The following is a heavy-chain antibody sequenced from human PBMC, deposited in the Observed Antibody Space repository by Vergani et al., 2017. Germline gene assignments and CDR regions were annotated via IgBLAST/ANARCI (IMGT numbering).Heavy chain of an antibody. V-gene: IGHV3-30*01. J-gene: IGHJ3*02. CDR3: ARDYTLGMDFAFDI. CDR2: ISYDGGNK. D-gene: IGHD7-27*01. CDR1: GFTFSSYT. Sequence: QVQLVESGGGVVQPGRSLRLSCAASGFTFSSYTMHWVRQAPGKGLEWVAVISYDGGNKYYADSVKGRFTISRDNSKNTLFLQMNSLGAEDTAVYYCARDYTLGMDFAFDIWGQGTMVTVSS.